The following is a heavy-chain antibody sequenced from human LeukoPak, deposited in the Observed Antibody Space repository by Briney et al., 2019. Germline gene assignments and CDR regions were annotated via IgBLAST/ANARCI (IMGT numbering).Heavy chain of an antibody. J-gene: IGHJ5*02. Sequence: GGSLRLSCAASGFTFSHAWMSWVRQAPGKWLELVARIKNKPDGGTSDYTAPVKGRFAISRDDSKSTLYLQMNSLKTEDTAVYYCTVVNYGSGSYPLGSWGQGTLVTVSS. CDR2: IKNKPDGGTS. D-gene: IGHD3-10*01. CDR1: GFTFSHAW. V-gene: IGHV3-15*01. CDR3: TVVNYGSGSYPLGS.